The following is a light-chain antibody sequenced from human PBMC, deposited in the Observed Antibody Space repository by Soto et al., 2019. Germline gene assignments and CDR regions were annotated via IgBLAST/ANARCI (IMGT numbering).Light chain of an antibody. CDR2: EVS. CDR1: SSDVGGYNY. Sequence: QSVLTQPASVSGSPGQSITISCTGTSSDVGGYNYVSWYQHHPGKAPKLIIYEVSNRPSGVSNRFSGSKSGNTASLTITGLQAEDEADYYCSSYSSSSTLCVFGTGTKVTLL. CDR3: SSYSSSSTLCV. J-gene: IGLJ1*01. V-gene: IGLV2-14*01.